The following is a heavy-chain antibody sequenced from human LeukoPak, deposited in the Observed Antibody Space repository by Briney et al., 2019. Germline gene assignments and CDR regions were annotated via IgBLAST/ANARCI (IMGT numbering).Heavy chain of an antibody. CDR2: IIPILGTS. D-gene: IGHD1-26*01. CDR1: GGTFSNYA. CDR3: AREVSGTYCDY. Sequence: SVKVSCKASGGTFSNYAISWVRQPPGQGLHWMGGIIPILGTSNYAQKFQDRLTITADESTSTAYLELSSLTSADTAVYYCAREVSGTYCDYWGQESLVTVSS. V-gene: IGHV1-69*13. J-gene: IGHJ4*02.